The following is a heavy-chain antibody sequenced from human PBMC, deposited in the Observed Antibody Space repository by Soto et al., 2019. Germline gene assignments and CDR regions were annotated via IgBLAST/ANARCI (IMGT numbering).Heavy chain of an antibody. J-gene: IGHJ5*02. D-gene: IGHD4-4*01. V-gene: IGHV1-2*02. Sequence: ASVKVSCKASGYTFTNYYMHWVRQAPGQGLEWMGWMNPRSGGTKYAQAFQDRVTMTRDASISTAYMEVTSLRHGDTAAYFCARSDDSTSYPLDLWGPGTLVTVSS. CDR1: GYTFTNYY. CDR3: ARSDDSTSYPLDL. CDR2: MNPRSGGT.